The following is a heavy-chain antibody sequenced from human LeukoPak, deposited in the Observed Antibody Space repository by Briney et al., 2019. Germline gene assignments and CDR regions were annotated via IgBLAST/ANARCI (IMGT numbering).Heavy chain of an antibody. CDR3: ARGSDTFGAVLGY. CDR1: GFTFSSYA. Sequence: GGSLRLSCAASGFTFSSYAMHWVRQAPGKGLEWVAVISYDGSNKYYADSVRGRFTISRDNSKNTLYLQMNSLRAEDTAVYYCARGSDTFGAVLGYWGQGTLVTVSS. D-gene: IGHD3-16*01. J-gene: IGHJ4*02. CDR2: ISYDGSNK. V-gene: IGHV3-30*04.